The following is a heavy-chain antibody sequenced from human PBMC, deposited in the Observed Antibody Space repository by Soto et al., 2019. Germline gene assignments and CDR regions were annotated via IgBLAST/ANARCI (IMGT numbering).Heavy chain of an antibody. CDR2: IYYSGST. D-gene: IGHD3-9*01. V-gene: IGHV4-31*03. J-gene: IGHJ4*02. CDR3: ASSRSKTTLRYFVDSGIYYFDY. Sequence: PSETLSLTCTVSGGSISSGGHYWSWIRQHPGKGLEWIGYIYYSGSTYYNPSLKSRVTISVDTSKNQFSLKLSSVTAADTAVYYCASSRSKTTLRYFVDSGIYYFDYWGQGTLVTVSS. CDR1: GGSISSGGHY.